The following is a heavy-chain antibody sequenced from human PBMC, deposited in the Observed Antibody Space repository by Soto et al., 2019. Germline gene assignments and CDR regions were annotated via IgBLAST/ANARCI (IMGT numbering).Heavy chain of an antibody. CDR2: IYSGGTT. CDR1: GFSVGSNY. J-gene: IGHJ2*01. V-gene: IGHV3-53*01. D-gene: IGHD1-1*01. CDR3: ARSSRGGNSGYFNL. Sequence: EVQLVESGGGLLQPGGSLRLSCAVSGFSVGSNYMSWVRPAPGKGLAWVSVIYSGGTTHDADSVKCRFTTSRDNSKNIVYLQMISLRVEDTAVYYCARSSRGGNSGYFNLCGRCTLFTVSS.